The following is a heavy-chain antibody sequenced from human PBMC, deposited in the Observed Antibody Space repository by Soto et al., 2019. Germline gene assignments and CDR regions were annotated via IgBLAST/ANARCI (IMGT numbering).Heavy chain of an antibody. Sequence: EVHLVESGGAVVRPGGSLRLSCAASGFIFEDHAMAWVRQAPGKGLESVSSIHWNGDRIAYAESVKGRFTVSRDNAKSSLYLEMNSLRAEDTAFYYCAREDDYNNVDYWGQGTLVTVSS. D-gene: IGHD4-4*01. V-gene: IGHV3-20*04. J-gene: IGHJ4*02. CDR1: GFIFEDHA. CDR2: IHWNGDRI. CDR3: AREDDYNNVDY.